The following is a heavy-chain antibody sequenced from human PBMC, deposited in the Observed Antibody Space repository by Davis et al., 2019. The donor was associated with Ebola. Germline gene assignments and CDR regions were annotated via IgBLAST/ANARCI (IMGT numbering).Heavy chain of an antibody. V-gene: IGHV4-39*07. CDR1: GGSISSSSYY. CDR2: INHSGST. D-gene: IGHD3-10*01. J-gene: IGHJ6*02. Sequence: MPSETLSLTCTVSGGSISSSSYYWGWIRQPPGKGLEWIGEINHSGSTNYNPSLKSRVTISVDTSKNQFSLKLSSVTAADTAVYYCARVPYYGSGGYPAYYYYGMDVWGQGTTVTVSS. CDR3: ARVPYYGSGGYPAYYYYGMDV.